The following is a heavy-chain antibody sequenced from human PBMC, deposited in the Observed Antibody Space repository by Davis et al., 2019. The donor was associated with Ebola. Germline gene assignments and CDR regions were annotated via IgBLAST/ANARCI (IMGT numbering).Heavy chain of an antibody. V-gene: IGHV3-30-3*01. D-gene: IGHD3-10*02. J-gene: IGHJ5*02. CDR3: ARVFMLMRGTPENQFDP. CDR2: ISYVGNEK. Sequence: PGGSLRLSCAASGFTFGSYAMHWVRQARGKGLEWVAVISYVGNEKYHADTVKGRFTISRDNSKDKLYLQMNSLGADDTSVYYCARVFMLMRGTPENQFDPWDQGTLVTVSS. CDR1: GFTFGSYA.